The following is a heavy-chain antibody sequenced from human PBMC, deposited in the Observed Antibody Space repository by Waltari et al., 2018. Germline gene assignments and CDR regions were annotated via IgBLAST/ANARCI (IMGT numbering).Heavy chain of an antibody. V-gene: IGHV3-9*01. CDR3: AKDPDAESGGYPWVGVSFDI. CDR2: ITWKSRSI. D-gene: IGHD3-22*01. J-gene: IGHJ3*02. Sequence: EVQLVESGGGLVQPGGSLRLSCAASGFKFDDYATHWVRQAPGRGLGWVSGITWKSRSIGYADSVKGRFTISRDNAKNSLFLQMNSLRPEDTAFYYCAKDPDAESGGYPWVGVSFDIWGRGTKVTVSS. CDR1: GFKFDDYA.